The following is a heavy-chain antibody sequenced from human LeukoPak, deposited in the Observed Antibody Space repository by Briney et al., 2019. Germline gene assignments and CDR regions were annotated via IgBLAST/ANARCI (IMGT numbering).Heavy chain of an antibody. V-gene: IGHV6-1*01. D-gene: IGHD1-1*01. CDR1: GDSVSSDSAA. CDR2: TYYRSKWYN. Sequence: SQTLSLTCAISGDSVSSDSAAWNWIRQSPSRGLEWLGRTYYRSKWYNDYSASVKSRITINPDTSKNQFSLQLNPVTPEDTAVYYCARAVAGTEGWFNSWGQGTLVTVSS. J-gene: IGHJ5*01. CDR3: ARAVAGTEGWFNS.